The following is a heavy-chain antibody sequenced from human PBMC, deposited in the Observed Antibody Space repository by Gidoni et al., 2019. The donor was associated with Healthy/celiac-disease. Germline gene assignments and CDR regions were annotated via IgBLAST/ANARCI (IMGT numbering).Heavy chain of an antibody. CDR1: GSSISSGGYY. V-gene: IGHV4-31*03. Sequence: QVQLQESGPGLVKPSQTLSRTCTVSGSSISSGGYYWSWIRQHPGKCLEWIGYIYYSGSTYYNPSRKSRVTISVDTSKNQFSLKLSSVTAADTAVYYCARESSSCTFDYWGQGTLVTVSS. CDR2: IYYSGST. J-gene: IGHJ4*02. D-gene: IGHD6-13*01. CDR3: ARESSSCTFDY.